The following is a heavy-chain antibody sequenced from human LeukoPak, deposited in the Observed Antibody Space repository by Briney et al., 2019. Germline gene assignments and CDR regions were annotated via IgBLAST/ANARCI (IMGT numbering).Heavy chain of an antibody. J-gene: IGHJ3*02. D-gene: IGHD6-13*01. CDR3: ARDSSPDAFDI. V-gene: IGHV4-61*02. CDR2: IFSSGST. CDR1: GGSISTGSYS. Sequence: SQTLSLTCTVSGGSISTGSYSWNWIRQPAGKGLEWIGRIFSSGSTNYNPSLKSRVTISVATSKNQFSLRLNSVTAADTAVYYCARDSSPDAFDIWGQGTMVTVSS.